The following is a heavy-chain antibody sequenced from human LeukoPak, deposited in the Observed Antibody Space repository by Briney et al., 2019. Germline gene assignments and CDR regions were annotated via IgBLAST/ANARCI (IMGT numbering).Heavy chain of an antibody. Sequence: GSLRLSCAASGFPVSSNYMSWVRQAPGKGLEWVSVIYSGGSTYYADSVKGRFTISRDNSKNTLYLQMNSLRAEDTAVYYCARDLSGYWGQGTLVTVSS. J-gene: IGHJ4*02. CDR1: GFPVSSNY. V-gene: IGHV3-53*01. D-gene: IGHD3-16*02. CDR2: IYSGGST. CDR3: ARDLSGY.